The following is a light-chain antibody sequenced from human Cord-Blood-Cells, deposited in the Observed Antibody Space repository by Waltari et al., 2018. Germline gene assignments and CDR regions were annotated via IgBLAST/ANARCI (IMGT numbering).Light chain of an antibody. CDR2: AGS. CDR3: QQYYSYPT. Sequence: AIRMTQSPSSLSASTGDRVTITCRASQGISSYLAWYQQKPGKAPKLLIYAGSTLQSGVPSRFSGSGSWTDFTLTISCLQSEDFATYYCQQYYSYPTFGQGTRLEIK. V-gene: IGKV1-8*01. CDR1: QGISSY. J-gene: IGKJ5*01.